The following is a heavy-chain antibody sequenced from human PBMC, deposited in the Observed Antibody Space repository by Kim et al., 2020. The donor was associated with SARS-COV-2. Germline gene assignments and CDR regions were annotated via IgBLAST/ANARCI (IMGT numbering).Heavy chain of an antibody. J-gene: IGHJ5*02. CDR1: GGSISSSSYY. CDR2: IYYSGST. CDR3: ARTISYYGSGSYLAWFDP. D-gene: IGHD3-10*01. Sequence: SETLSLTCTVSGGSISSSSYYWGWIRQPPGKGLEWIGSIYYSGSTYYNPSLKSRVTISVDTSKNQFSLKLSSVTAADTAVYYCARTISYYGSGSYLAWFDPWGQGTLVTVSS. V-gene: IGHV4-39*01.